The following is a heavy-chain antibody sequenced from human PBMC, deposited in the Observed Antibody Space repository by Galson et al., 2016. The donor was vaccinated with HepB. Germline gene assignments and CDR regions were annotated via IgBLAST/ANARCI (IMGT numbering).Heavy chain of an antibody. CDR2: ISGSGGST. V-gene: IGHV3-23*01. D-gene: IGHD1-26*01. CDR1: GFTFSIFG. J-gene: IGHJ6*01. CDR3: ALLQEHL. Sequence: SLRLSCAASGFTFSIFGMNWVRQAPGKGLEWVSIISGSGGSTYYAESVKGRFTISRDNSKNMVYLQLNSFHQGPIGLPPGALLQEHLWG.